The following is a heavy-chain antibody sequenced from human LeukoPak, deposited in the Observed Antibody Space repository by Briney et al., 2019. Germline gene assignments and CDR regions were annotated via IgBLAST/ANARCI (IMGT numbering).Heavy chain of an antibody. Sequence: GGSLRLSCAASGFTFSSYAMHWVRQAPGKGLEWVAVISYDGGNKYYADSVKGRFTISRDNSKNTLYLQMNSLRAEDTAVYYCARDERRASGATMNHFDYWGQGTLVTVSS. CDR3: ARDERRASGATMNHFDY. CDR2: ISYDGGNK. J-gene: IGHJ4*02. D-gene: IGHD1-26*01. CDR1: GFTFSSYA. V-gene: IGHV3-30-3*01.